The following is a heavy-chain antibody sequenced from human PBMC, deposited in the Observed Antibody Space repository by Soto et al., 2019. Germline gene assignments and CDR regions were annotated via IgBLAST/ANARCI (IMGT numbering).Heavy chain of an antibody. D-gene: IGHD3-3*01. CDR3: ARQGDFWSGSGDFDY. V-gene: IGHV4-39*01. J-gene: IGHJ4*02. CDR1: GGSISSNNYY. CDR2: IYYNGFT. Sequence: QLQLHESGPGLVKPSETLSLTCSVSGGSISSNNYYWGWIRQPPGKGLEGIGNIYYNGFTYYNPSLKSRVTISVDTSKNQFSLKLTSVTATDTAVYYCARQGDFWSGSGDFDYWGQGILVPVSS.